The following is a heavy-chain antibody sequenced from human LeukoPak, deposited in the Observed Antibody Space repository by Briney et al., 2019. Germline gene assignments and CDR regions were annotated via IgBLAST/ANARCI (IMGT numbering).Heavy chain of an antibody. J-gene: IGHJ4*02. CDR3: AKDARGYHRPIAH. V-gene: IGHV3-23*01. CDR2: IGGGGTNT. D-gene: IGHD3-22*01. Sequence: GGSLRVSCAASGFTFTDFAMNWVRQAPGKGLEWVSGIGGGGTNTDYADSVKGRFTISRDNSKNTLTLQMSSLRADDTAVYFCAKDARGYHRPIAHWGQGILVTVSS. CDR1: GFTFTDFA.